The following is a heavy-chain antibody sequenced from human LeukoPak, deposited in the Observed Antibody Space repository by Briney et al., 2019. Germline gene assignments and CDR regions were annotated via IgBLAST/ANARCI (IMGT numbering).Heavy chain of an antibody. V-gene: IGHV1-3*01. CDR1: GYTFINYA. D-gene: IGHD6-19*01. Sequence: ASVKVSCKASGYTFINYAMHWVRQAPGQRLEWMGWINAGNGNTKFSQKFQGRVTITRDTSASTAYMQLSSLRSEDTAVYYCARDFGLHGSGWPFDYWGQGTLVTVSS. J-gene: IGHJ4*02. CDR3: ARDFGLHGSGWPFDY. CDR2: INAGNGNT.